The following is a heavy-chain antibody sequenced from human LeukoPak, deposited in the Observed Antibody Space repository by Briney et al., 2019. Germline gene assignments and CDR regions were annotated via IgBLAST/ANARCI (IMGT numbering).Heavy chain of an antibody. CDR1: GYSISSGYY. V-gene: IGHV4-38-2*02. D-gene: IGHD5-18*01. Sequence: PSETLSLTCTVSGYSISSGYYWGWIRQPPGKGLEWIGEINHSGSTNYNPSLKSRVTISVDTSKNQFSLKLSSVTAADTAVYYCAILGSVDTAMVTHGAFDIWGQGTMVTVSS. CDR2: INHSGST. J-gene: IGHJ3*02. CDR3: AILGSVDTAMVTHGAFDI.